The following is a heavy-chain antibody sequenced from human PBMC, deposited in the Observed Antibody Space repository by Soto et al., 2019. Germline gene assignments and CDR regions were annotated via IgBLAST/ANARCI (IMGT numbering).Heavy chain of an antibody. Sequence: GWSLRLSCAASGFTFSSYAMSWVRQAPGKGLEWVSAISGSGGSTYYADSVKGRFTISRDNSKNTLYLQMNSLRAEDTAVYYCAKDVSGMVAKTVFGYWGQGTLVTV. CDR2: ISGSGGST. CDR1: GFTFSSYA. CDR3: AKDVSGMVAKTVFGY. J-gene: IGHJ4*02. D-gene: IGHD3-10*02. V-gene: IGHV3-23*01.